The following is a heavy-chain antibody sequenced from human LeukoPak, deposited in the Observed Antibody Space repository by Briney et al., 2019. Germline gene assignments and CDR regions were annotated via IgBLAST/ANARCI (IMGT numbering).Heavy chain of an antibody. CDR1: GFTFSSYA. CDR2: ISSSSTI. D-gene: IGHD2-15*01. Sequence: GGSLRLSCAASGFTFSSYAMSWVRQAPGKGLEWVSYISSSSTIYYADSVKGRFTISRDNAKNSLYLQMNSLRAEDTAVYYCARVRARLVVVVAALDYWGQGTLVTVSS. V-gene: IGHV3-48*01. J-gene: IGHJ4*02. CDR3: ARVRARLVVVVAALDY.